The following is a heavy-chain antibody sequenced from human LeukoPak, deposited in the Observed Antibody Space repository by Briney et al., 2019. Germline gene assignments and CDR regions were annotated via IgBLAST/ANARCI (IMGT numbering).Heavy chain of an antibody. D-gene: IGHD2-15*01. Sequence: ASVKVSCKASGYSFTGYYIHWARQAPGQGLEWMGWINPNSGDTKNAQKFQGRVTMTRDTSIRTAYMELSRLRSDDTAVYYCARDGEVGYSRAYYYYYVDVWGKGTTVTVSS. V-gene: IGHV1-2*02. CDR3: ARDGEVGYSRAYYYYYVDV. CDR2: INPNSGDT. CDR1: GYSFTGYY. J-gene: IGHJ6*03.